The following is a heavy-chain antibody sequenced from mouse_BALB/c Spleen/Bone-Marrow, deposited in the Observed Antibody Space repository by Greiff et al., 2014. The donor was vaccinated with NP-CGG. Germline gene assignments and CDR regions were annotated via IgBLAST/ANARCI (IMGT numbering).Heavy chain of an antibody. V-gene: IGHV1-14*01. Sequence: EVQLQESGPELVKPGASVKMSCKASGYTFTSYVMHWVKQKPGQGLEWIGYINPYNDGTKYNEKFKGKATLTSDKSSSTAYMELSSLTSEDSAVYCCARWGIIYYYGSSPYAMDYWGQGTSVTVSS. J-gene: IGHJ4*01. CDR2: INPYNDGT. D-gene: IGHD1-1*01. CDR3: ARWGIIYYYGSSPYAMDY. CDR1: GYTFTSYV.